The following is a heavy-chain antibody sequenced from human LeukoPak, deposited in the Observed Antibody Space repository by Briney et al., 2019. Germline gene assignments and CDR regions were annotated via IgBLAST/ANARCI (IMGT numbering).Heavy chain of an antibody. D-gene: IGHD2-21*01. V-gene: IGHV3-66*01. Sequence: GGSLRLSCAASGFTVSDNYMIWVRQAPGQGLEWVSVIYSGGTTYYADSVKGRFTISRDNSKNTLYLQMNSLRAEDTAVYYCARRHGRGDCDYWGQGTLVTVSS. CDR1: GFTVSDNY. CDR2: IYSGGTT. J-gene: IGHJ4*02. CDR3: ARRHGRGDCDY.